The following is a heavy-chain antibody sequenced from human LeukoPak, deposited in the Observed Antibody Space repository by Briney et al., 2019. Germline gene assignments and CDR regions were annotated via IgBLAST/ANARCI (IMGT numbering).Heavy chain of an antibody. V-gene: IGHV4-34*01. D-gene: IGHD3-10*01. Sequence: SETLSLTCAVYGGSFSGYYWSWIRQPPGKGLEWIGEINHSGSTNYNPSLKSRVTISVDTSKNQFSLKLSSVTAADTAVYYCARHGSMVRALYYYYYMDVWGKGTTVTISS. CDR3: ARHGSMVRALYYYYYMDV. CDR1: GGSFSGYY. J-gene: IGHJ6*03. CDR2: INHSGST.